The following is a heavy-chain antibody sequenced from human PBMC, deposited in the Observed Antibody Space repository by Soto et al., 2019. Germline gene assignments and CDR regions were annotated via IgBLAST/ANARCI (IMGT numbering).Heavy chain of an antibody. CDR1: GGSISSGGYY. V-gene: IGHV4-31*03. J-gene: IGHJ4*02. Sequence: QVQLQESGPGLVKPSQTLSLTCTVSGGSISSGGYYWSWIRQHPGKGLEWIGYIYYSGSTYYNPSLKSRVTRSVDTSKNQLALKLSSVTAADTAVYYCARDSYCSGGSCYSRENYFDYWGQGTLVTVSS. D-gene: IGHD2-15*01. CDR3: ARDSYCSGGSCYSRENYFDY. CDR2: IYYSGST.